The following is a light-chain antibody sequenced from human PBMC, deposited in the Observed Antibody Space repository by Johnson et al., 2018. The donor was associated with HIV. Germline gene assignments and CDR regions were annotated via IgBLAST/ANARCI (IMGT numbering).Light chain of an antibody. CDR1: GSNIGRNF. Sequence: QAVLMQPPSVSAAAGQKVTISCSGSGSNIGRNFVCWYQHVSGTDPKLLIYENNNRNSGVYGRFSASRSGTSVSLGSTGLHAGDEADSFCGTWDLSLHAYVFAPGTKVTVL. J-gene: IGLJ1*01. CDR3: GTWDLSLHAYV. V-gene: IGLV1-51*02. CDR2: ENN.